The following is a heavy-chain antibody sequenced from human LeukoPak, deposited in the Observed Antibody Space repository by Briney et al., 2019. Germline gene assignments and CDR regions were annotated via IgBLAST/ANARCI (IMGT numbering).Heavy chain of an antibody. J-gene: IGHJ4*02. CDR1: GDSITSTSYY. D-gene: IGHD4-11*01. Sequence: SETLSLTCSVSGDSITSTSYYWGWIRQPPEKGLEWIGSIYYTGGTHYSPSLKSRVTMSVDTSKHQFSLKLNSVTAADTAVYSCARHGATRITLVEVYYFDYWGQGTLVTVSS. V-gene: IGHV4-39*01. CDR2: IYYTGGT. CDR3: ARHGATRITLVEVYYFDY.